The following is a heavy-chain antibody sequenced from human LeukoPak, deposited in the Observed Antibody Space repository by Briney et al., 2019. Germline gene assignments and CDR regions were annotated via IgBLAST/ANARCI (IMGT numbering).Heavy chain of an antibody. D-gene: IGHD3-22*01. CDR2: IYYTGAT. J-gene: IGHJ3*02. CDR3: SRDATYFYDRSGYYYPYDAFDI. CDR1: GGSITSDSYY. Sequence: PSETLSLTCTVSGGSITSDSYYWSWTRQHPGKGLEWIGYIYYTGATDYSPSLKSRVIISLDTSKNQFSLNLSSVTAADTAVYYCSRDATYFYDRSGYYYPYDAFDIWAKGQWSPSLQ. V-gene: IGHV4-31*03.